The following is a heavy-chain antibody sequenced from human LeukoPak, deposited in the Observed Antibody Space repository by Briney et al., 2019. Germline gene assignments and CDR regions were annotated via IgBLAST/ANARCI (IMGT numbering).Heavy chain of an antibody. J-gene: IGHJ5*02. V-gene: IGHV1-46*01. CDR1: GYTFTSYY. CDR3: ARDARPVQRHCSGGSCSPLMGNWFDP. D-gene: IGHD2-15*01. Sequence: GASVKVSCKASGYTFTSYYMHWVRQAPGQGLEWMGIINPSGGSTSYAQKFQGRVTMTRDTSTSTVYMELSSLRSEDTAVYYCARDARPVQRHCSGGSCSPLMGNWFDPWGQGTLVTVSS. CDR2: INPSGGST.